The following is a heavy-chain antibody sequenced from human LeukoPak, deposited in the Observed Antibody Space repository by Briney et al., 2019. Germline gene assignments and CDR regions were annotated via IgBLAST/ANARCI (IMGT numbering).Heavy chain of an antibody. J-gene: IGHJ4*02. D-gene: IGHD6-19*01. V-gene: IGHV1-69*13. CDR3: ARSDEGYSSGCGY. Sequence: SVKVSCKASGGAFSTYVITWVRQAPGRGLEWMGGIIPITGTANYAQKFQGRVTITADETTSTAYMELRSLTSEDTAVYYCARSDEGYSSGCGYWGQGTLVTVSS. CDR2: IIPITGTA. CDR1: GGAFSTYV.